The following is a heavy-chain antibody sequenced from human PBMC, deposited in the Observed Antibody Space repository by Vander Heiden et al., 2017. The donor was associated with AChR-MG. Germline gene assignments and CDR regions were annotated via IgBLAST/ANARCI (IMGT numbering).Heavy chain of an antibody. J-gene: IGHJ4*02. Sequence: QVQLQQRGAGLSQPSDTLSLTCAVYGGSVSGYYWGWMHRAPGRGLEWIGEINHSGSTNYNPSLKSRVTISVDTSKNQFSLKLSSVTAADTAVYYCASDPYSSGWGQGTLVTVSS. D-gene: IGHD6-19*01. V-gene: IGHV4-34*01. CDR2: INHSGST. CDR1: GGSVSGYY. CDR3: ASDPYSSG.